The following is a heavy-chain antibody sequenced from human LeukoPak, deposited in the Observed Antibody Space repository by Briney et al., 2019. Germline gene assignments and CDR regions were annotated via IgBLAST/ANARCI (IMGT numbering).Heavy chain of an antibody. D-gene: IGHD1/OR15-1a*01. J-gene: IGHJ4*02. Sequence: PSETLSLTCTVSGGSISSSSYYWGWIRQPPGKGLEWIGSIYYSGSTYYNPSLKSRVTISVDTSKNQFFLKLRSVTAADTAVYYCARGNNPISSLDYWGQGTLVTVSS. CDR1: GGSISSSSYY. CDR2: IYYSGST. V-gene: IGHV4-39*01. CDR3: ARGNNPISSLDY.